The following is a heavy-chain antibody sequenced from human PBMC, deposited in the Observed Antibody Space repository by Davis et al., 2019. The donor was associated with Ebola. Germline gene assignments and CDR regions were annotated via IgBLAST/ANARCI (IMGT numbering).Heavy chain of an antibody. CDR1: GFTFSSYS. Sequence: GESLKISCAASGFTFSSYSMNWVRQAPGKGLEWVSSISSSSSYIYYADSVKGRFTISRDNAKNSLYLQMNSLRAEDTAVYYCAIRYYDFWSGSYPNWFDPWGQGTLVTVSS. CDR3: AIRYYDFWSGSYPNWFDP. D-gene: IGHD3-3*01. J-gene: IGHJ5*02. CDR2: ISSSSSYI. V-gene: IGHV3-21*01.